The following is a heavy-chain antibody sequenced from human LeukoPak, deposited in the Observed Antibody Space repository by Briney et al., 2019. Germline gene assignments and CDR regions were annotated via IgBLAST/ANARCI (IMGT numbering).Heavy chain of an antibody. CDR3: AKDRSIVVVVAAEG. J-gene: IGHJ1*01. CDR2: ISGSGGST. Sequence: GGSLRLSCAASGFTFSSYAMSWVRQAPGKGLEWVSAISGSGGSTYYADSVKGRFTISRVNSKNTLCLQMNSLRAEDTAVYYCAKDRSIVVVVAAEGWGQGTLVTVSS. D-gene: IGHD2-15*01. CDR1: GFTFSSYA. V-gene: IGHV3-23*01.